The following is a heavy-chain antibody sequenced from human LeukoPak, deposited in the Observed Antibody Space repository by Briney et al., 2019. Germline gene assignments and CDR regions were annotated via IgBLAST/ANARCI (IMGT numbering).Heavy chain of an antibody. CDR2: INHSEST. CDR1: GGSFSGYY. Sequence: SETLSLTCAVYGGSFSGYYWSWIRQPPGKGLEWIGEINHSESTNYNPSLKSRVTISVDTSKNQFSLKLSSVTAADTAVYYCARATPGLLRFLEWLSLYYFDYWGQGTLVTVSS. V-gene: IGHV4-34*01. CDR3: ARATPGLLRFLEWLSLYYFDY. D-gene: IGHD3-3*01. J-gene: IGHJ4*02.